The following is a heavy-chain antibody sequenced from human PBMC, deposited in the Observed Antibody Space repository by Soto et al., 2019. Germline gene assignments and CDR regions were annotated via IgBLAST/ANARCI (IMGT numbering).Heavy chain of an antibody. D-gene: IGHD3-10*01. Sequence: QVQLVQSGAEVKKPGSSVKVSCKASGGTFSSYAISWVRQAPGQGLEWMGGIIPIFGTANYAQKFQGRVKINADEPTRRAYIEQSSLRSEEGAVYYCARDYYGSGSWGQGPLVTVSS. CDR2: IIPIFGTA. CDR3: ARDYYGSGS. J-gene: IGHJ4*02. CDR1: GGTFSSYA. V-gene: IGHV1-69*12.